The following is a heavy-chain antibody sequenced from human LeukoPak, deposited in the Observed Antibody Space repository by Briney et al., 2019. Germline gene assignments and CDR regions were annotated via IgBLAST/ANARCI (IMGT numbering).Heavy chain of an antibody. CDR1: GYTFTSYG. V-gene: IGHV1-18*01. D-gene: IGHD3-22*01. CDR2: ISAYNGNT. CDR3: ARDFRVDYYDSIGYYDY. Sequence: ASVKVSCKASGYTFTSYGISWVRQAPGQGLEWMGWISAYNGNTNYAQKLQGRVTMTTDTSTSTAYMELRSLRSDDTAVYYCARDFRVDYYDSIGYYDYWGQGTLVTVSS. J-gene: IGHJ4*02.